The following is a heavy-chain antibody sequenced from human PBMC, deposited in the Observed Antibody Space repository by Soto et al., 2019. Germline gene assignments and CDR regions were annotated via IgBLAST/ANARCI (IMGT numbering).Heavy chain of an antibody. J-gene: IGHJ4*02. Sequence: SETLSLTCTVSGGSISSYHWTWIRQPPGKGLEWIGLIYNSGSPNYNPSLKSRVTISLDTSKNQFSLKLSSVTAADTAVYYCACNYYDFWSGYYSVGYFDYWAQGTPVTVS. CDR2: IYNSGSP. CDR3: ACNYYDFWSGYYSVGYFDY. V-gene: IGHV4-59*12. CDR1: GGSISSYH. D-gene: IGHD3-3*01.